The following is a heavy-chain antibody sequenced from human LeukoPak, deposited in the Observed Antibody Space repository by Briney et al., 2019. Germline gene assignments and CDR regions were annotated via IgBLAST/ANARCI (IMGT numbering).Heavy chain of an antibody. J-gene: IGHJ6*03. CDR1: GGSISSYY. V-gene: IGHV4-59*01. D-gene: IGHD2-2*01. Sequence: SETLSLTCTVSGGSISSYYWSWIRQPPGKGLEWIGYTYYSGSTNYNPSLKSRVTISVDTSKNQFSLKLSSVTGADPAVYYCAKETGYQLLGFGYYYYYMEVWGKGTTVTVPS. CDR3: AKETGYQLLGFGYYYYYMEV. CDR2: TYYSGST.